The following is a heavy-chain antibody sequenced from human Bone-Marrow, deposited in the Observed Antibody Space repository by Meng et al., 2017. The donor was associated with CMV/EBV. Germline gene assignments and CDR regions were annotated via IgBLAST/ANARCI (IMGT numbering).Heavy chain of an antibody. D-gene: IGHD3-3*01. V-gene: IGHV3-30*02. CDR1: GFTFSSYG. J-gene: IGHJ6*02. CDR3: AKSVLRTYYDFWSGDYYYGMDV. Sequence: GGSLRLSCAASGFTFSSYGMHWVRQAPGKGLEWVAFIRYDGSNKYYADSVKGRFTISRDNSKNTLYLQMNSLRAEDTAVYYCAKSVLRTYYDFWSGDYYYGMDVWGQGTTVTGS. CDR2: IRYDGSNK.